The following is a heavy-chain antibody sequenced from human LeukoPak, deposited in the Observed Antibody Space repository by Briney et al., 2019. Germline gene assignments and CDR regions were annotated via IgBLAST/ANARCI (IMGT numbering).Heavy chain of an antibody. Sequence: GGSLRLSCAASGFTVSSNYMSWVRQAPGKGLEWVSVIYSGGSTYYADSVKGRFTISRDNSKNTLYLQMNSLRAEDTAVYYCARRPAAKTSSSGMAAWGKGT. CDR1: GFTVSSNY. CDR3: ARRPAAKTSSSGMAA. CDR2: IYSGGST. J-gene: IGHJ6*04. V-gene: IGHV3-53*01. D-gene: IGHD2-2*01.